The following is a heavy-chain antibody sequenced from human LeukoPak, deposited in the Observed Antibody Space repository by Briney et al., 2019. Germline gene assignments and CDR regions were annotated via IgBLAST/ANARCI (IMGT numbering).Heavy chain of an antibody. CDR1: GGSISSYY. CDR2: IYTSGST. Sequence: SETLSLTCTVSGGSISSYYWSWIRQPAGKGLEWIGRIYTSGSTNYNPSLKSRVIMSVDTSKNQFSLKLSSVTAADTAVYYCARQIPAPYCTNGVCAHTDAFDIWGQGTMVTVSS. CDR3: ARQIPAPYCTNGVCAHTDAFDI. V-gene: IGHV4-4*07. D-gene: IGHD2-8*01. J-gene: IGHJ3*02.